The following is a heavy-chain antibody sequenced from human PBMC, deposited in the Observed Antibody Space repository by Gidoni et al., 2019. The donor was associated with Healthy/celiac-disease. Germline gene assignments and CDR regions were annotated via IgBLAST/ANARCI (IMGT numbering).Heavy chain of an antibody. V-gene: IGHV3-33*01. CDR3: ARDQDTAMVTPYYYYGMDV. J-gene: IGHJ6*02. D-gene: IGHD5-18*01. CDR1: GFTFSSYG. Sequence: QVQLVESGGGVVQPGRSLRLSCAASGFTFSSYGMHWVRQAPGKGLEWVAVIWYDGSNKYYADSVKGRFTISRDNSKNTLYLQMNSLRAEDTAVYYCARDQDTAMVTPYYYYGMDVWGQGTTVTVSS. CDR2: IWYDGSNK.